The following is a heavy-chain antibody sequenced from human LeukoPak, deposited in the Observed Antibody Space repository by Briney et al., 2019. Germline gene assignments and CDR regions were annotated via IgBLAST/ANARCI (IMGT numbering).Heavy chain of an antibody. D-gene: IGHD4-23*01. V-gene: IGHV3-30*18. J-gene: IGHJ6*02. Sequence: GGSLRLSCAASGFTFSAYGMHWVRQAPGKGLEWVAVMSYDGSYKHYADSVKGRFTISRANSKNTLYLQMNSLRAEDTAIYYCAKEGKLQSGMDVWGQGTTVTASS. CDR3: AKEGKLQSGMDV. CDR1: GFTFSAYG. CDR2: MSYDGSYK.